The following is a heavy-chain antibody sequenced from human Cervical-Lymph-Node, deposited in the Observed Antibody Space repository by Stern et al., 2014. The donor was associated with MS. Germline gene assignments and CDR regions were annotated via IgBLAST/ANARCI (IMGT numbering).Heavy chain of an antibody. CDR1: GFAFASYD. J-gene: IGHJ4*02. D-gene: IGHD2-8*01. Sequence: VHLVESGGGVVQPGGSLRLSCATSGFAFASYDLHWVRQAPGKGLEWVAFISNDGSNKYYADSLKDRFIGSRDYSKKTLNLQINSLRREDTAVYYCALPGHFYTNAPDYWGQGTLVTVSS. V-gene: IGHV3-30*03. CDR2: ISNDGSNK. CDR3: ALPGHFYTNAPDY.